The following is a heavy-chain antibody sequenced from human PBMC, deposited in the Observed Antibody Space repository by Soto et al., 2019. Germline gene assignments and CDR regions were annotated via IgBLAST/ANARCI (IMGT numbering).Heavy chain of an antibody. CDR3: ARTRSAGSDFHYSSLDV. V-gene: IGHV3-30*03. CDR1: GFTFNSYG. J-gene: IGHJ6*02. CDR2: ISYDSTKI. Sequence: QVQLVESGGGVVQPGRSLRLSCAASGFTFNSYGMHWVRQGPGNGLEWVAFISYDSTKIYYADSVKGRFTISRDNSNSALYVQMNSQRGEDTAGYYCARTRSAGSDFHYSSLDVWGQGTTVTVSS. D-gene: IGHD2-15*01.